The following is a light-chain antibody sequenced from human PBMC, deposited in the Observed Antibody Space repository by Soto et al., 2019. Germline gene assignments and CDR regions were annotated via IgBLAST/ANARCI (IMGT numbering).Light chain of an antibody. CDR1: QSVSSSY. V-gene: IGKV3-20*01. J-gene: IGKJ1*01. CDR3: QQYDRSPWT. Sequence: EIVLTQSPGTLSLSPGERATLSCRASQSVSSSYLAWYQQKPGQAPRLLIYVASSRATDIPDRFSGSGSGTDFTLTISRLEPEDFAVYYCQQYDRSPWTFGQGTKVEIK. CDR2: VAS.